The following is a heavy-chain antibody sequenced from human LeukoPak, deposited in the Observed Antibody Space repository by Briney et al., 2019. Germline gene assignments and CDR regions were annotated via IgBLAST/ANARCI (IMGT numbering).Heavy chain of an antibody. CDR1: GGSISSGGYY. J-gene: IGHJ6*03. D-gene: IGHD6-19*01. Sequence: SQTLSLTCTVSGGSISSGGYYWSWLRQPAGTGLEWIGRIYTSGNTNYNPSLKSRATISVDTSKNQFSLELSSVTAADTAVYYCARGLAPGWGYYHYYMDVWGKGTTVTISS. V-gene: IGHV4-61*02. CDR3: ARGLAPGWGYYHYYMDV. CDR2: IYTSGNT.